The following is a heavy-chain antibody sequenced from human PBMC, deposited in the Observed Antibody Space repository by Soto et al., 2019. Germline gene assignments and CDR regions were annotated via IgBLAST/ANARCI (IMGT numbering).Heavy chain of an antibody. CDR1: GFTFSNAW. CDR2: IKSKTDGGTT. CDR3: TTDLFVVVPAPDFDY. V-gene: IGHV3-15*07. Sequence: GGSLILSCAASGFTFSNAWMNWVRQAPGKGLEWVGRIKSKTDGGTTDYAAPVKGRFTISRDDPKNTLYLQMNSLKTEDTAVYYCTTDLFVVVPAPDFDYWGQGTLVTVSS. J-gene: IGHJ4*02. D-gene: IGHD2-2*01.